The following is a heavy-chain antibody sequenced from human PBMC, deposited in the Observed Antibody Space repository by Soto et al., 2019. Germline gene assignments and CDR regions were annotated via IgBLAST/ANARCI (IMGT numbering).Heavy chain of an antibody. CDR3: ARGGTVPYDNWFDP. V-gene: IGHV3-7*01. CDR1: GFTFSTYW. Sequence: EVQLVESGGGLVQPGGSLRLSCTAAGFTFSTYWMSWVLQAPGKGLDWVANIKQDGREKYYVDSVKGRFTISRDNTKNSLSMQMNSLRAEDTAVYFCARGGTVPYDNWFDPWGQGTLVTVSS. CDR2: IKQDGREK. J-gene: IGHJ5*02. D-gene: IGHD4-17*01.